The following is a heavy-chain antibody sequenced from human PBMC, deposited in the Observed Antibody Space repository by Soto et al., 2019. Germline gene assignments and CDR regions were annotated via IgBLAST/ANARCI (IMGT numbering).Heavy chain of an antibody. V-gene: IGHV1-69*02. D-gene: IGHD3-22*01. CDR1: GGTLSSY. CDR3: ARLLYYDSSGYPVDY. Sequence: SVKVSCKASGGTLSSYIGWVRQAPGQGLEWMGRIIPILGIANYAQKFQGRVTITADKSTSTAYMELSSLRSEDTAVYYCARLLYYDSSGYPVDYWGQGTLVTVSS. J-gene: IGHJ4*02. CDR2: IIPILGIA.